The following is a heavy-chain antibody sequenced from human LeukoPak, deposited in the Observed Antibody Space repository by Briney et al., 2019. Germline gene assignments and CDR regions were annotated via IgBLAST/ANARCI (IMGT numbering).Heavy chain of an antibody. V-gene: IGHV6-1*01. CDR3: ARSFTTSAGAFDI. Sequence: SQTLSLTCDISGDSVSTNIGAWHWISQSPSRGLEWLGRTYYRSKWFNDYALSVKSRVSINPDTSKNQFSLQLNSVTPEDTAVYYCARSFTTSAGAFDIWGQGTMVTVSS. CDR2: TYYRSKWFN. J-gene: IGHJ3*02. D-gene: IGHD1-1*01. CDR1: GDSVSTNIGA.